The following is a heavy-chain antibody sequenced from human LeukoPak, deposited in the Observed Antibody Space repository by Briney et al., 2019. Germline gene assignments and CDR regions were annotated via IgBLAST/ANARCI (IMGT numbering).Heavy chain of an antibody. CDR1: GGSISSSSYY. CDR3: ARGVYSGSYSWFDP. CDR2: IYYSGST. Sequence: SETLSLTCTVSGGSISSSSYYWGWIRQPPGKGLEWIGSIYYSGSTYYNPSLKSRVTISVDTSKNQFSLKLSSVTAADTAVYYCARGVYSGSYSWFDPWGQGTLVTVSS. J-gene: IGHJ5*02. V-gene: IGHV4-39*07. D-gene: IGHD1-26*01.